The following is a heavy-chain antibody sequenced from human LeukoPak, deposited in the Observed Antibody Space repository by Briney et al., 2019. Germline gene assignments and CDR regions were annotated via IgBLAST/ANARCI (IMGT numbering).Heavy chain of an antibody. Sequence: GGSLRLSCAASGFTFSSYAMSWVRQAPGKGLERVSAISGSGGSTYYADSVKGRFTISRDNSKNTLYLQMNSLRAEDTAVYYCARDPTLVPNPDAFDIWGQGTMVTVSS. V-gene: IGHV3-23*01. D-gene: IGHD2-15*01. CDR3: ARDPTLVPNPDAFDI. CDR1: GFTFSSYA. J-gene: IGHJ3*02. CDR2: ISGSGGST.